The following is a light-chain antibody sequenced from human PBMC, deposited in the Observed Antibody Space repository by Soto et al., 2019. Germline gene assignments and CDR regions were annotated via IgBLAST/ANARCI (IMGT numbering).Light chain of an antibody. CDR2: EVS. V-gene: IGLV2-23*02. CDR1: SSDVGSYNF. J-gene: IGLJ1*01. Sequence: HSERTRAASGSRSPGQSSTISKNRTSSDVGSYNFVSWYQQHPGEVPKVMIYEVSKRPSGVSDRFSGSKSGNTASLTISGLQAEDEADYYCCADAGRSTYVLRTGTKVPV. CDR3: CADAGRSTYV.